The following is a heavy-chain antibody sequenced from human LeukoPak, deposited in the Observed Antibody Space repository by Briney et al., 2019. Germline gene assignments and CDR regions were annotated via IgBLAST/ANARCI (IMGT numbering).Heavy chain of an antibody. CDR1: GGSISSYY. CDR2: IYTSGST. J-gene: IGHJ6*02. CDR3: ARGGYSYYYYYDMDV. D-gene: IGHD5-18*01. Sequence: SETLSLTCTVSGGSISSYYWSWIRQPAGKGLKWIGRIYTSGSTNYNPSLKSRVTMSVDTSKNQFSLKLSSVTAADTAVYYCARGGYSYYYYYDMDVWGQGTTVTVSS. V-gene: IGHV4-4*07.